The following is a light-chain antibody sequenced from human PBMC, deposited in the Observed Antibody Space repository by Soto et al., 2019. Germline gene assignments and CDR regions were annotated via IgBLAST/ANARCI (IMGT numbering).Light chain of an antibody. Sequence: GERATLSCRSSQSFSDYLAWYQQKPGQAPRLLIYGASSRATGTPDRFSGSGSGTDFTLTISRLEPEDFAVYYCQQYGSPPITFGQGTRLEIK. CDR2: GAS. J-gene: IGKJ5*01. CDR3: QQYGSPPIT. V-gene: IGKV3-20*01. CDR1: QSFSDY.